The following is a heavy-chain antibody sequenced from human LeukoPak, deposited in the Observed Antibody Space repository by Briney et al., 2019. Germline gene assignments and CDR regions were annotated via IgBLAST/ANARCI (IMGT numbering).Heavy chain of an antibody. D-gene: IGHD3-22*01. CDR2: IYYSGST. V-gene: IGHV4-59*01. Sequence: SETLSLTCTVSGGSISSYYWSWIRQPPGKGLEWIGYIYYSGSTNYNPSLKSRVTVSVDTSKNRFSLKLSSVTAADTAVYYCARADSSGYYYEPYYYGMDVWGQGTTVTVSS. J-gene: IGHJ6*02. CDR3: ARADSSGYYYEPYYYGMDV. CDR1: GGSISSYY.